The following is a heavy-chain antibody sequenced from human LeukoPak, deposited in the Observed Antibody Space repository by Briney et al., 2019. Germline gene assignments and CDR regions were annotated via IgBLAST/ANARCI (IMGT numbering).Heavy chain of an antibody. CDR3: AREGGGATEFDP. D-gene: IGHD1-26*01. Sequence: GGSLRLPCAASGFTFSSYSMNWVRQAPGKGLEWVSSISSSSSYIYYADSVKGRFTISRDNAKNSLYLQMNSLRAEDTAVYYCAREGGGATEFDPWGQGTLVTVSS. CDR2: ISSSSSYI. V-gene: IGHV3-21*01. J-gene: IGHJ5*02. CDR1: GFTFSSYS.